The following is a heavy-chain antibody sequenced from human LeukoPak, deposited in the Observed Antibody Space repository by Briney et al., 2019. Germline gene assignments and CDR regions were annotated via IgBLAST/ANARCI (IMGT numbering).Heavy chain of an antibody. V-gene: IGHV3-7*01. CDR2: IKQDGSEK. Sequence: GGSLRLSCAASGFTFSDYYMSWVRQAPGKGLEWVANIKQDGSEKYYVDSVKGRFTVSRDNAKNSLYLQMNSLRAEDTAVYYCARDTPTYHARTREDYWGQGTLVTVSS. D-gene: IGHD2-2*01. CDR3: ARDTPTYHARTREDY. CDR1: GFTFSDYY. J-gene: IGHJ4*02.